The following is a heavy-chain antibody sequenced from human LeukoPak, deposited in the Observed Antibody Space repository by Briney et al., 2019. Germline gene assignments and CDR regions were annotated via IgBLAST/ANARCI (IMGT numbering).Heavy chain of an antibody. CDR2: IYYSGST. Sequence: SETLSLTCTVSGGSFSSYYWSWIRQPPGKGLEWIGYIYYSGSTNYNPSLKSRVTISVGTSKNQFSLKLSSVTAADTAVYYCARVLMAAAAWNNWFDPWGQGTLVTVSS. CDR3: ARVLMAAAAWNNWFDP. CDR1: GGSFSSYY. V-gene: IGHV4-59*08. J-gene: IGHJ5*02. D-gene: IGHD6-13*01.